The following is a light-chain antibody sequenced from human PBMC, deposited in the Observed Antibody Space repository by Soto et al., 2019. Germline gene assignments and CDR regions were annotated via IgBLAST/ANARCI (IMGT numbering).Light chain of an antibody. CDR3: ESYAGGKTVV. Sequence: QSVLTQPPSASGSPGQAVTLSCTGTSSDVGGYNYVSWYQQHPGKAPKLMIYEVSKRPSGIPDRFSGSKCGNTAYLTVSGLQSEAEADYYCESYAGGKTVVVGGGTQL. CDR2: EVS. J-gene: IGLJ2*01. CDR1: SSDVGGYNY. V-gene: IGLV2-8*01.